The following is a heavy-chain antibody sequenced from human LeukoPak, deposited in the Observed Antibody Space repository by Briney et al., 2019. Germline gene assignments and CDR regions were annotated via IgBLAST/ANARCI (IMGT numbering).Heavy chain of an antibody. CDR1: GFTVSTNY. V-gene: IGHV3-53*01. CDR2: VYSGDYT. D-gene: IGHD6-19*01. Sequence: GGSLRLSCEASGFTVSTNYMSWVRQAPGKGLEWVSGVYSGDYTHYADSVKGRFTISRDNSKNTVYLQMNSLRAEDTAVYYCARDQGSGWYYFDYWGQGTLVTVSS. CDR3: ARDQGSGWYYFDY. J-gene: IGHJ4*02.